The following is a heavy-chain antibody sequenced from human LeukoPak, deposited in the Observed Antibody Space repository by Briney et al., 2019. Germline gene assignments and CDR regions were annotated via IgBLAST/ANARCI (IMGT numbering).Heavy chain of an antibody. J-gene: IGHJ6*02. V-gene: IGHV3-72*01. D-gene: IGHD2-2*01. Sequence: GGALRLSCAASGFTLSDHYIDWVRLAPGKGLEWVGRTRNKANSYTTEYAASVKGRFTISRDDSNNSVYLQKNSLQTEDTAVYYCGRVGRSAVLVPVTMRHAGEFYYYGVDDWGQGTTVTVSS. CDR2: TRNKANSYTT. CDR1: GFTLSDHY. CDR3: GRVGRSAVLVPVTMRHAGEFYYYGVDD.